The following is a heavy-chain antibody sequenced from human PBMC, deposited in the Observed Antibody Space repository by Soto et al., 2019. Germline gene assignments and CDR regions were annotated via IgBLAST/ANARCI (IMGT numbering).Heavy chain of an antibody. Sequence: GGSLRLSCAASGFTFSNAWMSWVRQAPGKGLEWVGRIKSKTDGGTTDYAAPVKGRFTISRDDSKNTLYLQMNSLKTEDTAVYYCTTSYCSSTSCYFEYYFDYWGQGTLVTVSS. CDR2: IKSKTDGGTT. CDR1: GFTFSNAW. CDR3: TTSYCSSTSCYFEYYFDY. V-gene: IGHV3-15*01. J-gene: IGHJ4*02. D-gene: IGHD2-2*01.